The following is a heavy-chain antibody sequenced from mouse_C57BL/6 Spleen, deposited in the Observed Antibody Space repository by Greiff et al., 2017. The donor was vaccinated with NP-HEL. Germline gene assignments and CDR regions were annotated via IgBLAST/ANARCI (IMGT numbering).Heavy chain of an antibody. CDR2: IYPGDGDT. CDR3: ARSEDGNYNYAMDY. J-gene: IGHJ4*01. V-gene: IGHV1-82*01. Sequence: VQLQQSGPELVKPGASVKISCKASGYAFSSSWMNWVKQRPGKGLEWIGRIYPGDGDTNYNGKFKGKATLTADKSSSTAYMQRSSLTSEDSAVYFCARSEDGNYNYAMDYWGQGTSVTVSS. D-gene: IGHD2-1*01. CDR1: GYAFSSSW.